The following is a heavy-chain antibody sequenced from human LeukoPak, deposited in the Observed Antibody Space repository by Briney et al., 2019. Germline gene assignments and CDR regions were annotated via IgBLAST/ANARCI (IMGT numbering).Heavy chain of an antibody. CDR3: ARGGDPKPLDY. J-gene: IGHJ4*02. D-gene: IGHD3-10*01. CDR2: INHSGST. CDR1: GRSFSGYY. Sequence: SETLSLTCAVYGRSFSGYYWSWIRQLPGKGLEWIGEINHSGSTNYNPFLKSRVTISVDTSKNQFSLKLSSVTAADTAVYCCARGGDPKPLDYWGQGTLVTVSS. V-gene: IGHV4-34*01.